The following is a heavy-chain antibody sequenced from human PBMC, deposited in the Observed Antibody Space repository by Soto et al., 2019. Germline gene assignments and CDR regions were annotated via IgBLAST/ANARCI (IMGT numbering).Heavy chain of an antibody. V-gene: IGHV4-61*03. CDR1: GGSVSSGSYY. Sequence: QVQLQESGPGLVKPSETLSLTCSVSGGSVSSGSYYWSWIRQSPEKGLEWIGYIYYTGGTKYNPSLTSRVTISADTSRNHFSLKLTSVTAADTAVYYCARLEVGFDYWGQGVLVTVSS. D-gene: IGHD2-2*01. CDR3: ARLEVGFDY. CDR2: IYYTGGT. J-gene: IGHJ4*02.